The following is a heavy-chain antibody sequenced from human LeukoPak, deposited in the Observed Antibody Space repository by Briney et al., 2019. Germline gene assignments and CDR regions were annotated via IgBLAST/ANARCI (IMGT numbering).Heavy chain of an antibody. J-gene: IGHJ3*02. V-gene: IGHV3-74*01. CDR2: INYDGTTT. Sequence: GGSLRLSCAASGFTFSNYWMHWVRQAPGKGLVWVSRINYDGTTTGYADSVKGRSTISRDNAKNTLYLQMNSLRAEDTAVYYCARRDVFDIWGQGTMVTVSS. CDR3: ARRDVFDI. CDR1: GFTFSNYW.